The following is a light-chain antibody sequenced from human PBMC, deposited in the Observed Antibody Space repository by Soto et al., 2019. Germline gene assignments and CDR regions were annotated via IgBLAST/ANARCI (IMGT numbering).Light chain of an antibody. CDR2: SNV. CDR3: AAWDDNLNGVV. CDR1: TSNIRRHT. J-gene: IGLJ2*01. Sequence: QSGLTQPPSASGTPGQRVMMSCSGSTSNIRRHTVNWYQQLPGAAPKLLIYSNVQRPSGVPDRFSGSKSGTSASLAISGLQSEDEGDYYCAAWDDNLNGVVFGGGTKVTVL. V-gene: IGLV1-44*01.